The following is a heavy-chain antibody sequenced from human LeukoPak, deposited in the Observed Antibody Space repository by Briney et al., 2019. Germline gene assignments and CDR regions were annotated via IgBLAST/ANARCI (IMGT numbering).Heavy chain of an antibody. J-gene: IGHJ4*02. CDR1: GFTFSNYD. CDR2: ISSGGGTIK. V-gene: IGHV3-48*03. D-gene: IGHD6-13*01. Sequence: GGSLRLSCASSGFTFSNYDMNWVRQAPGKGLEWVSHISSGGGTIKYYADSLKGRFTISRDNAKNSLYLQMNSLRAEDTAVYYCARVGYSGTWYLDYWGQGTLVSVPS. CDR3: ARVGYSGTWYLDY.